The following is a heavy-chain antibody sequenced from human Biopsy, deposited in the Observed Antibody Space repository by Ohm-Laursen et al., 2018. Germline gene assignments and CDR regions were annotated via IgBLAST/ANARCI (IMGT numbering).Heavy chain of an antibody. CDR3: ASAGYNPDWNFDL. CDR1: GGPIDSYY. J-gene: IGHJ2*01. Sequence: PSETLSLTCTVSGGPIDSYYWSWIRQPPGKALEWIGYIYFTGRTGYNPSLKSRVTMSVNTSKKQFSLRLSSVTAADTAVYYCASAGYNPDWNFDLWGRGTRVTVSS. V-gene: IGHV4-59*12. CDR2: IYFTGRT. D-gene: IGHD5-24*01.